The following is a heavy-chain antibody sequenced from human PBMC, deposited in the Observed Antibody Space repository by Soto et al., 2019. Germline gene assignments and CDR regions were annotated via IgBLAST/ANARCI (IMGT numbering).Heavy chain of an antibody. CDR1: GYTFVNFD. CDR3: ARMSSAVTLYWFDP. V-gene: IGHV1-8*01. J-gene: IGHJ5*01. CDR2: MNPGSGQT. D-gene: IGHD2-2*01. Sequence: ASVKVSCKASGYTFVNFDISWVRQAAGQGLEWLGWMNPGSGQTGYASKFQGRVAMTRDASTGTSHLELSSLTSGDTAVYYCARMSSAVTLYWFDPWGQGTLVTVSS.